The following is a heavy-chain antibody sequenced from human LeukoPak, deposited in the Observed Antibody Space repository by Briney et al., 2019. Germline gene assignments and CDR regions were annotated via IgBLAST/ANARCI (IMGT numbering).Heavy chain of an antibody. CDR2: ISAYNGNT. CDR3: ARDRDYGDYNTQDLFVY. Sequence: ASVKVSCKASGYTFTNYGISWVRQAPGQGLEWMGWISAYNGNTNYAQKFQGRVTMTTDTSTSTAYMELRSPRSDDTAVYYCARDRDYGDYNTQDLFVYWGQGTLVTVPS. D-gene: IGHD4-17*01. J-gene: IGHJ4*02. CDR1: GYTFTNYG. V-gene: IGHV1-18*01.